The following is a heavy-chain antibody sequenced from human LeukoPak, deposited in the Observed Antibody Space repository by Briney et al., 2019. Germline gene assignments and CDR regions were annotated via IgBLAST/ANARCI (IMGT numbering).Heavy chain of an antibody. CDR2: ISSSGSTI. CDR1: GFTFSSYS. V-gene: IGHV3-48*04. CDR3: ATLGDTPEYSGSYYSGY. D-gene: IGHD1-26*01. Sequence: PGGSLRLSCAASGFTFSSYSMNWIRQAPGKGLEWVSYISSSGSTIYYADSVKGRFTTSRDNAKNSLYLQMNSLRAEDTAVYYCATLGDTPEYSGSYYSGYWGQGTLVTVSS. J-gene: IGHJ4*02.